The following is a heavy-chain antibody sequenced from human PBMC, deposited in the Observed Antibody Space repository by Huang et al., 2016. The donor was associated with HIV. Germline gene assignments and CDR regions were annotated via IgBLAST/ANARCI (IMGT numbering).Heavy chain of an antibody. CDR1: GFTFGDAW. J-gene: IGHJ3*02. D-gene: IGHD4-17*01. Sequence: EVQLVESGGGLVTPGGSLILSCAAFGFTFGDAWMTGGRQAQVRVREWVVRIKSKTDGGKTDYAALVKGRFTISRDDSKNTLYLQMNSLKTEDTAVYYCTTQYSDYVLGAFDIWGQGTMVTVSS. V-gene: IGHV3-15*01. CDR2: IKSKTDGGKT. CDR3: TTQYSDYVLGAFDI.